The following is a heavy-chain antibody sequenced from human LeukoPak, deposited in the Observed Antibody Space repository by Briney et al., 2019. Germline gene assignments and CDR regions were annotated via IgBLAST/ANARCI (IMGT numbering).Heavy chain of an antibody. D-gene: IGHD2-15*01. J-gene: IGHJ4*02. V-gene: IGHV3-66*01. Sequence: GGSLRLSCAASGFTVSSNYMSWVRQAPGKGLEWVSVIYSGGSTYYADSVKGRFTISRDNSKNTLYLQMNSLRAEDTAVYYCAGGYCSGGSCYDYFDYWGQGTLVTVSS. CDR1: GFTVSSNY. CDR2: IYSGGST. CDR3: AGGYCSGGSCYDYFDY.